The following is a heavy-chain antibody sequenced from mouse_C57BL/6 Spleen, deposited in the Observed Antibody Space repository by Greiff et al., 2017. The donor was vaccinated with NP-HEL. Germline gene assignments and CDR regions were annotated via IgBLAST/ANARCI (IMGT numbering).Heavy chain of an antibody. V-gene: IGHV3-6*01. Sequence: EVQRVESGPGLVKPSQSLSLTCSVTGYSITSGYYWNWIRQFPGNKLEWMGYISYDGSNNYNPSLKNRISITRDTSKNQFFLKLNSVTTEDTATYYCARDDGYSFVWGTGTTVTVSS. J-gene: IGHJ1*03. D-gene: IGHD2-3*01. CDR3: ARDDGYSFV. CDR1: GYSITSGYY. CDR2: ISYDGSN.